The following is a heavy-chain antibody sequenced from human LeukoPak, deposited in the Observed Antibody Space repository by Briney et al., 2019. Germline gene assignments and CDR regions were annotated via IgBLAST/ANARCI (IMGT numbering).Heavy chain of an antibody. D-gene: IGHD5-18*01. CDR2: IYYSGST. J-gene: IGHJ4*02. CDR1: GGSISNYF. Sequence: SETLSLTCTVSGGSISNYFWIWIRQPPGKGLEWIGYIYYSGSTNYNPSLKSRVTISVDTSKNQFSLKLSSVTAADAAVYYCALVDTAMAMDYWGQGTLVTVSS. CDR3: ALVDTAMAMDY. V-gene: IGHV4-59*03.